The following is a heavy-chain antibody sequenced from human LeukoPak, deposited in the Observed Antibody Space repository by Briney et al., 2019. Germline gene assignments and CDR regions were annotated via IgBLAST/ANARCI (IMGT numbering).Heavy chain of an antibody. Sequence: PGGSLRLSCAASGFTVSNNYMSWVRQAPGKGLEWVSVIYTGGSTDYADSVEGRFTISRDNSKNTLYLQMNSLRAEDTAMYYCARGRQGYGDYFSWGQGTLVTVSS. CDR3: ARGRQGYGDYFS. CDR2: IYTGGST. D-gene: IGHD4-17*01. CDR1: GFTVSNNY. V-gene: IGHV3-53*01. J-gene: IGHJ5*02.